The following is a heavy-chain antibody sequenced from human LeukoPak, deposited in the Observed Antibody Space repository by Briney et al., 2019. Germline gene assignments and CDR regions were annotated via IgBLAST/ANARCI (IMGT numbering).Heavy chain of an antibody. Sequence: PGRSLRLSCAASGFTFGSYAMHWVRQAPGKGLEWVAFISFDGSDKYYAESVKGRFTISRDNSKNTLYLQTNSLRAEDTSVYYCATHYREGVSGWEYFQHWGQGTLVTVSS. D-gene: IGHD3-3*01. CDR3: ATHYREGVSGWEYFQH. J-gene: IGHJ1*01. V-gene: IGHV3-30*03. CDR1: GFTFGSYA. CDR2: ISFDGSDK.